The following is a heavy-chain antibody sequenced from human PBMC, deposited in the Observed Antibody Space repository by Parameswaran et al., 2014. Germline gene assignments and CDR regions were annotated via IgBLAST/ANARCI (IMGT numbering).Heavy chain of an antibody. CDR3: ARDLGGYNWVWYY. Sequence: WVRQAPGQGLEWMGWINTNTGNPTYAQGFTGRFVFSLDTSVSTAYLQISSLKAEDTAVYYCARDLGGYNWVWYYWGQGTLVTVSS. D-gene: IGHD5-24*01. CDR2: INTNTGNP. V-gene: IGHV7-4-1*02. J-gene: IGHJ4*02.